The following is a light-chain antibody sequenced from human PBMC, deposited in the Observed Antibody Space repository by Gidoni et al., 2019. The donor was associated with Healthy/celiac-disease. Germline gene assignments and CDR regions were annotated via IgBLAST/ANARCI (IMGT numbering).Light chain of an antibody. Sequence: EIVLTQSPATLSLSPGERATLSCRDSQSVSSYLAWYQQKPGQAPRLLIYDASNRATGIPARFSGSGSGTDFTLTISSLEPEDFAVYYCQQRSNWPPVLYTFXXXTKLEIK. CDR1: QSVSSY. CDR3: QQRSNWPPVLYT. V-gene: IGKV3-11*01. J-gene: IGKJ2*01. CDR2: DAS.